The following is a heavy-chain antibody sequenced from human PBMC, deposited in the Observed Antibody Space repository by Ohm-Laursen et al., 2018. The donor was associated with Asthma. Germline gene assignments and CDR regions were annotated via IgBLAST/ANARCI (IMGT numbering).Heavy chain of an antibody. CDR3: ARDVMEWYLPAFDF. D-gene: IGHD3-3*01. CDR2: ISYDGSNK. Sequence: SLRLSCTASGFTFSSYAIHWVRQAPGKGLEWVAVISYDGSNKYYADSVKGRFTVSRDDSKNTLYLQMNSLRPDDTAVYYCARDVMEWYLPAFDFWGQGTLVTVSS. CDR1: GFTFSSYA. J-gene: IGHJ4*02. V-gene: IGHV3-30-3*01.